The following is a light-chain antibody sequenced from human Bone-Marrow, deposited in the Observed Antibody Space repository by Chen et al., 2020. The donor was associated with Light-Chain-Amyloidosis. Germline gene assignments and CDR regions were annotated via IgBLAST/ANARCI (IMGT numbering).Light chain of an antibody. J-gene: IGLJ3*02. CDR3: QVWDRSSDRPV. CDR1: NIGSPS. V-gene: IGLV3-21*02. CDR2: DDS. Sequence: SYVLTQPSSVSVAPGQTATIACGGNNIGSPSVHWYQQTPGQAPLLVVYDDSDRPSGLPERLSGSNAGNTATVTSSRVEDGDEADYYCQVWDRSSDRPVFGGGTKLTVL.